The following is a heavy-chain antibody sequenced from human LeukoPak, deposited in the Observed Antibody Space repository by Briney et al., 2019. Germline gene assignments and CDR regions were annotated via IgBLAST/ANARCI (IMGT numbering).Heavy chain of an antibody. CDR1: GYTFSSSG. Sequence: GGSLRVSCAASGYTFSSSGMHWVRQAPGKGLEWVAYIRYDGSNKYYADSVKGRFAISRDNAKNSLYLQMNSLRAEDTAVYYCARDHGGVLVRGVIDYWGQGTLVTVSS. D-gene: IGHD3-10*01. CDR2: IRYDGSNK. J-gene: IGHJ4*02. CDR3: ARDHGGVLVRGVIDY. V-gene: IGHV3-30*02.